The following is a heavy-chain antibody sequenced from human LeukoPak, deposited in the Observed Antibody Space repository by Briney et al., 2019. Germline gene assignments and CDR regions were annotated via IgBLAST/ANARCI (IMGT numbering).Heavy chain of an antibody. CDR3: ARGLYSSGWYLAPHPKKAGYFDY. V-gene: IGHV4-34*01. D-gene: IGHD6-19*01. J-gene: IGHJ4*02. CDR2: INHSGST. Sequence: SETLSLTCAVYGGSFSGYYWNWIRQPPGKGLEWIGEINHSGSTNYNPSLKSRVTISVDTSKNQFSLKLSSVTAADTAVYYCARGLYSSGWYLAPHPKKAGYFDYWGQGTLVTVSS. CDR1: GGSFSGYY.